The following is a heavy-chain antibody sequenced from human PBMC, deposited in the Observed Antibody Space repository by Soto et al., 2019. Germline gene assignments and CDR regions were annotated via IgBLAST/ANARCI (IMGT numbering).Heavy chain of an antibody. Sequence: ASVKVSCKASGFTFTSSSSHWVRHALGQRLGWKGWIVVGSGNTNYAQKFQGRVTITTDISTSTAYMELSSLRSEDTAVYYCARYGGYSCGWFDYLGQGTLVTVSA. V-gene: IGHV1-58*02. CDR2: IVVGSGNT. CDR3: ARYGGYSCGWFDY. CDR1: GFTFTSSS. J-gene: IGHJ4*02. D-gene: IGHD5-18*01.